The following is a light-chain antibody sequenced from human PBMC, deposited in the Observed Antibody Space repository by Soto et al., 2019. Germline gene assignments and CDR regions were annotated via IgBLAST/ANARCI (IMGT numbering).Light chain of an antibody. J-gene: IGLJ3*02. CDR3: SSYTSSSLGV. CDR1: SSDVGGYNY. CDR2: EVS. Sequence: QSALTQPASVSGSPGQSITISCTGTSSDVGGYNYVSWYQQHPGKAPKLMIYEVSNRPSGVSNRFSGSKSGNTASLTISRLQAEDEADYYCSSYTSSSLGVFGGGTKVTVL. V-gene: IGLV2-14*01.